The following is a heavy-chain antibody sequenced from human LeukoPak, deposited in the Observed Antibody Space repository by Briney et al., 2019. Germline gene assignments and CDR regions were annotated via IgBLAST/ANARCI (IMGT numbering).Heavy chain of an antibody. Sequence: ASVKVSCKASGYTFTGYDINWVRQATGQGLEWMGWMNPNSGNTGYAQKFQGRVTITRNTSISTAYMELSSLRSDDTAVYYCARGSRAPGNYWGQGTLVTVSS. CDR1: GYTFTGYD. V-gene: IGHV1-8*03. CDR3: ARGSRAPGNY. J-gene: IGHJ4*02. CDR2: MNPNSGNT.